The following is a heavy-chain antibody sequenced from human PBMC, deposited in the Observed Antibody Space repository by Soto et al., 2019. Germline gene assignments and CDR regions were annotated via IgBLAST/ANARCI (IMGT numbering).Heavy chain of an antibody. D-gene: IGHD3-10*01. CDR2: ISNDGSNK. CDR1: GFTFSSYG. J-gene: IGHJ6*02. V-gene: IGHV3-30*18. CDR3: AKDRGTDYYSYGMDV. Sequence: QVQLVESGGGVVQPGRSLRLSCAASGFTFSSYGMHWVRQAPGKGLEWVAVISNDGSNKYYADSVKGRFTISRDNSKNTQYLQMNSLRAEDTAVYYCAKDRGTDYYSYGMDVWGQGTTVTASS.